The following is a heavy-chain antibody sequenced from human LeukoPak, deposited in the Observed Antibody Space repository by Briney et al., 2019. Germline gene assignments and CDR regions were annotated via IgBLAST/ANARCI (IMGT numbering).Heavy chain of an antibody. CDR1: GASITSYY. Sequence: PSQTLSLTCAVSGASITSYYGSWIRQPPGKGLEWIGYIYHTGNIKYNPTLNSRVTRSIDTSQNQFSLKLSSVTDADTAVYYCARVPDGKGYAFDYWGQGTMVTVSS. J-gene: IGHJ4*02. V-gene: IGHV4-59*12. CDR3: ARVPDGKGYAFDY. D-gene: IGHD5-18*01. CDR2: IYHTGNI.